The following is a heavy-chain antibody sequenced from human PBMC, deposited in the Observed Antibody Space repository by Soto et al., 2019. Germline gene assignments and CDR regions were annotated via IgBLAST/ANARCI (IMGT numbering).Heavy chain of an antibody. CDR1: GYSFTSYW. Sequence: GESLKISCKGPGYSFTSYWIGWVRQMPGKGLEWMGIIYPGDSDTRYSPSFQGQVTISADKSISTAYLQWSSLKASDTAMYYCARRRQQLIYGMDVWGQGTTVTVSS. V-gene: IGHV5-51*01. J-gene: IGHJ6*02. D-gene: IGHD6-13*01. CDR2: IYPGDSDT. CDR3: ARRRQQLIYGMDV.